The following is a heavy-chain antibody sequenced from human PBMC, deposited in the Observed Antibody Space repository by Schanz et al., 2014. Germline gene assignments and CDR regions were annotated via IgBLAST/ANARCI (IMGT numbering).Heavy chain of an antibody. Sequence: QVQLVESGGGVVQPGRSLRLSCAASGFTVRSYAMHWVRQAPGKGLEWVAAISYDGSNQYYTDSVKGRFTVSRDNSKNTVYLQMNSLRAEXPAVYYCAKEESPPSLVDYWGQGTLVTVSS. CDR1: GFTVRSYA. CDR2: ISYDGSNQ. CDR3: AKEESPPSLVDY. J-gene: IGHJ4*02. V-gene: IGHV3-30*04.